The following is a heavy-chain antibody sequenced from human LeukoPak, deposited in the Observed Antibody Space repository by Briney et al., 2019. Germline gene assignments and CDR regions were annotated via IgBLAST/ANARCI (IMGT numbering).Heavy chain of an antibody. V-gene: IGHV3-21*01. CDR3: ARHDVAWNDVYWFDP. J-gene: IGHJ5*02. D-gene: IGHD1-1*01. CDR1: GFTFSSYG. Sequence: GGSLRLSCAASGFTFSSYGMNWVRQAPGKGLEWVSSISSSGNAINYADSVKGRFTISRDNANNSLSLQMSSLRAEDTAVYYCARHDVAWNDVYWFDPWGQGTLVTVSS. CDR2: ISSSGNAI.